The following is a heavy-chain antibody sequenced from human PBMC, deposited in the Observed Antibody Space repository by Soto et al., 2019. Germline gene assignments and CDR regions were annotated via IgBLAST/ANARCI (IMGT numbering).Heavy chain of an antibody. D-gene: IGHD3-22*01. CDR3: ARDREYYESRGLYVDY. J-gene: IGHJ4*02. CDR2: IYYGCST. CDR1: GGSISDYY. Sequence: SETLSLTRTVPGGSISDYYWRWIRQPPGKGLGWIGYIYYGCSTNYNPSLKSRVTISVDTSKNQFSLKLLSVTAADTAVYYCARDREYYESRGLYVDYGGQGTLVTVSS. V-gene: IGHV4-59*01.